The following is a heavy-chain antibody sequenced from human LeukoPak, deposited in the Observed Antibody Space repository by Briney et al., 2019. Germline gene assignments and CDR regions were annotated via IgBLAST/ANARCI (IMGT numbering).Heavy chain of an antibody. Sequence: SETLSLTCAVYGGSFSGYYWSWIRQPPGKGLEWIGEINHSGSTNYNPSLKSRVTISVGTSKNQFSLKLSSVTAADTAVYYCARVPRWYYDSSGYLMHYFDYWGQGTLVTVSS. J-gene: IGHJ4*02. CDR2: INHSGST. D-gene: IGHD3-22*01. V-gene: IGHV4-34*01. CDR3: ARVPRWYYDSSGYLMHYFDY. CDR1: GGSFSGYY.